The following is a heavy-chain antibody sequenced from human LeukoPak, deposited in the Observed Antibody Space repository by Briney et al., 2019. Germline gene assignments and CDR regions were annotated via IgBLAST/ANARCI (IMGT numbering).Heavy chain of an antibody. J-gene: IGHJ6*04. CDR1: GFTFSSYE. D-gene: IGHD2-15*01. Sequence: PGGSLRLSCAASGFTFSSYEMNWVRQAPGKGLEWVSYISSSGSTIYYADSVKGRFTISRDNAKNSLYLQMNSLRAEDTAVYYCARDPLPYCSGGSCYPVWGKGTTVTVSS. CDR2: ISSSGSTI. CDR3: ARDPLPYCSGGSCYPV. V-gene: IGHV3-48*03.